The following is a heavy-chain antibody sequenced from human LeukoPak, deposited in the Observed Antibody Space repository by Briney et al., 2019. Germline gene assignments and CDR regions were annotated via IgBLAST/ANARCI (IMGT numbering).Heavy chain of an antibody. CDR2: ISGSGGST. J-gene: IGHJ4*02. D-gene: IGHD2-15*01. CDR1: GLTFSSYA. V-gene: IGHV3-23*01. Sequence: GGSLRLSCAASGLTFSSYAMSWVRQAPGKGLEWVSAISGSGGSTYYADSVKGRFTISRDNSKSTLYLQMNSLRAEDTAVYYCAKEAYCSGGSCYSDYWGQGTLVTVSS. CDR3: AKEAYCSGGSCYSDY.